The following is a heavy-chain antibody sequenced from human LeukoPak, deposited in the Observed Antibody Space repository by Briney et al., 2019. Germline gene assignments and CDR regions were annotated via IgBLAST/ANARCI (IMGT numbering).Heavy chain of an antibody. CDR2: INHSGST. CDR1: GGSFSGYY. CDR3: ARQVRKAYYGSGSSYYFDY. J-gene: IGHJ4*02. Sequence: SETLSLTCAVYGGSFSGYYWSWIRQPPGKGLEWIGEINHSGSTNYNPPLKSRVTISVDTSKNQFSLKLSSVTAADTAVYYCARQVRKAYYGSGSSYYFDYWGQGTLVTVSS. D-gene: IGHD3-10*01. V-gene: IGHV4-34*01.